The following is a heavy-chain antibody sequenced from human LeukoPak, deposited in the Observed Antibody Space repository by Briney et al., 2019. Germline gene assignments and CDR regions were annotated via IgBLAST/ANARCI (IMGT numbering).Heavy chain of an antibody. CDR1: GGSFSGYY. V-gene: IGHV4-34*01. CDR2: IYYSGST. J-gene: IGHJ3*02. CDR3: ARVDYCSGGSCYSSHAFDI. D-gene: IGHD2-15*01. Sequence: PSETLSLTCAVYGGSFSGYYWSWIRQPPGKGLEWIGRIYYSGSTYYNPSLKSRVTISVDTSKNQFSLKLSSVTAADTAVYYCARVDYCSGGSCYSSHAFDIWGQGTMVTVSS.